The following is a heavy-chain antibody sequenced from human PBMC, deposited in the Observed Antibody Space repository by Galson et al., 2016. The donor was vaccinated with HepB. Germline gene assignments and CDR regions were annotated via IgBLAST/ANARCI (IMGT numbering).Heavy chain of an antibody. V-gene: IGHV3-53*01. CDR3: HTGYDPIQH. Sequence: SLRLSCAASGFTVSNNYMSWVRQAPGKGLEWVSFTYSGGNAYYADSVKGRFTISRDNSKNTLFLQMDSLRAEDTAVYYCHTGYDPIQHWGQGTLVTVSS. D-gene: IGHD5-12*01. J-gene: IGHJ1*01. CDR1: GFTVSNNY. CDR2: TYSGGNA.